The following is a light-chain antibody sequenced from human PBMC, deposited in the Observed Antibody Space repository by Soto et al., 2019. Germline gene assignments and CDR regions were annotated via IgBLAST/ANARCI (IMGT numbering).Light chain of an antibody. CDR3: SSYTSTTTFYL. V-gene: IGLV2-14*03. Sequence: QSALTQPASVSGSPGQSVTISCTGTSSDVGGFNYVSWYQHHPGKAPKLMIYDVNNRPSGVSNRFSGSKSGNTASLTISGLQAKDEADYYCSSYTSTTTFYLFGAGTKLTVL. J-gene: IGLJ1*01. CDR1: SSDVGGFNY. CDR2: DVN.